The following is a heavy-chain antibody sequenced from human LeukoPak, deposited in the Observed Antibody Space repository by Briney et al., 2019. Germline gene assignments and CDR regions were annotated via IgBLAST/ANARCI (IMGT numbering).Heavy chain of an antibody. J-gene: IGHJ4*02. V-gene: IGHV4-39*01. CDR1: GGSLSSTSSY. Sequence: PSETLSLTCTVSGGSLSSTSSYWGWIRQPPGRGLEWIGYSHYDGNTNYNPSLKSRVTISFDTSKKQFSLNLISATAADTAVYYCARLPGGYWGQGTLVIVPS. D-gene: IGHD1-26*01. CDR2: SHYDGNT. CDR3: ARLPGGY.